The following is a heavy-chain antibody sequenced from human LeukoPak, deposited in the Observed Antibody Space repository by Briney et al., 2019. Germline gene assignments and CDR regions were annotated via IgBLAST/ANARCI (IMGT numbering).Heavy chain of an antibody. CDR3: ARVCSGGSCYGYYFDY. D-gene: IGHD2-15*01. CDR1: GGSISSYY. J-gene: IGHJ4*02. CDR2: IYYSGST. V-gene: IGHV4-59*01. Sequence: SETLSLTCTVSGGSISSYYWGWIRQPPGKGLEWIGYIYYSGSTNYNPSLKSRVTISVDTSKNQFSLKLSSVTAADTAVYYCARVCSGGSCYGYYFDYWGRGTLVTVSS.